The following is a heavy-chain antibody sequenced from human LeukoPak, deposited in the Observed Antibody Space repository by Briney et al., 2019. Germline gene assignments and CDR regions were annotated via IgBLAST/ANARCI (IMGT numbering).Heavy chain of an antibody. D-gene: IGHD4-17*01. V-gene: IGHV1-18*01. CDR3: ARGSVLWMTTVIYFDY. CDR1: GYTFTSYG. J-gene: IGHJ4*01. Sequence: ASVKLSCKASGYTFTSYGISWVRQSPGQGLEWMGWISAYNGNTNYAQKLQGRVTMTTDTSTSTAYMELRSLRSDDTAVYYCARGSVLWMTTVIYFDYWGHGTLVTVSS. CDR2: ISAYNGNT.